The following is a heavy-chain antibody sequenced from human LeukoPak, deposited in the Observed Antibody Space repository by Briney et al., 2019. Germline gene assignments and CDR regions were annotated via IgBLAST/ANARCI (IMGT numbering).Heavy chain of an antibody. V-gene: IGHV4-34*01. J-gene: IGHJ4*02. D-gene: IGHD5-18*01. CDR2: INHSGST. Sequence: PSETLSLTCAVYGGSFSGYYWSWIRQPPGKGLEWIGEINHSGSTNYNPSLKSRVTISVDTSKNQFSLKLSSVTAADTAVYYCARGRIQLWLNWGQGTLVTVSS. CDR1: GGSFSGYY. CDR3: ARGRIQLWLN.